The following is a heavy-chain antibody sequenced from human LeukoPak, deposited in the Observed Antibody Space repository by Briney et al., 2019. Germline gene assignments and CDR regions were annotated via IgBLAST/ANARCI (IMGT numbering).Heavy chain of an antibody. J-gene: IGHJ4*02. CDR2: IKRDGSEK. D-gene: IGHD3-3*01. V-gene: IGHV3-7*01. Sequence: GGSLRLSCAASGFTFSNYWMSWVRQAPGKGLEWVANIKRDGSEKYYVDSVKGRFTISRDNAKNSLYLQMNSLRAEDTAVYYCARPQGEWLFQDYWGQGTLVTVSS. CDR3: ARPQGEWLFQDY. CDR1: GFTFSNYW.